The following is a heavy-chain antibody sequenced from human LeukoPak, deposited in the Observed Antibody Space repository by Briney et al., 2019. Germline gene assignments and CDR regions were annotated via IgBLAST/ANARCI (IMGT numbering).Heavy chain of an antibody. CDR1: GFTFSSYW. V-gene: IGHV3-7*03. J-gene: IGHJ4*02. CDR3: ASPHQGVGYSSSWYRGGLDY. Sequence: GSLRLSGAACGFTFSSYWMSWVRQAPGKGLEWVANIKQDGSEKYYVDSVKGRFTISRDNAKNSLYLQMNSLRAEDTAVYYCASPHQGVGYSSSWYRGGLDYWGQGTLVTVSS. CDR2: IKQDGSEK. D-gene: IGHD6-13*01.